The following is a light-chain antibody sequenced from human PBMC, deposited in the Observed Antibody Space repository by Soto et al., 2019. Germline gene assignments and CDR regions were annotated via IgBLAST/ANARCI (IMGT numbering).Light chain of an antibody. CDR2: HAS. CDR3: QQYNKWPLT. Sequence: EIVMTQSPATLSVSPGERATLSCRASQSVSNNLAWYRQKPGQAPRLLIYHASTRATGIPARFSGSGSGTAFTLAISSLQSEDFAIYCCQQYNKWPLTFGGGTKVVIK. CDR1: QSVSNN. V-gene: IGKV3-15*01. J-gene: IGKJ4*01.